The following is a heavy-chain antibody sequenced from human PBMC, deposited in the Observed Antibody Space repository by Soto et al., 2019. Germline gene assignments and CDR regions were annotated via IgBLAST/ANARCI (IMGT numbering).Heavy chain of an antibody. V-gene: IGHV3-53*01. CDR1: GFTVSGNY. D-gene: IGHD5-18*01. J-gene: IGHJ4*02. CDR2: IYTGSET. CDR3: ARGDTAMELDY. Sequence: EVQLVESGGGLIQPGGSLRLSCAASGFTVSGNYMSWVRQAPGKGLECVSIIYTGSETFYADSVKGRFTISRDNSKNTLYLQMNSLTAEDTAVYYCARGDTAMELDYWGQGTLVTVSS.